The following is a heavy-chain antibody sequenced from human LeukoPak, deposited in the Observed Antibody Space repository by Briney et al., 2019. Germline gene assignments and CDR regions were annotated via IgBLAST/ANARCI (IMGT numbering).Heavy chain of an antibody. CDR3: ARALYTAMVTQWVYYYMDV. Sequence: SETLSLTCAVYGGSFSGYYWSWIRQPPGKGLEWIGEINHSGSTNYNPSLKSRVTISVDTSKNQFSLKLSSVTAADTAVYYCARALYTAMVTQWVYYYMDVWGKGTTVTVSS. D-gene: IGHD5-18*01. CDR1: GGSFSGYY. CDR2: INHSGST. J-gene: IGHJ6*03. V-gene: IGHV4-34*01.